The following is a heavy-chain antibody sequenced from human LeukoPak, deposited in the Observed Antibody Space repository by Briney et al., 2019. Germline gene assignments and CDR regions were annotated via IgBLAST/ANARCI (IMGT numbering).Heavy chain of an antibody. Sequence: QTGGSLRLSCAASGFTFSSYWMHWVRHAPGKGLVWVSRINTDGSSTSYADSVKGRFTISRDNAKNTLYLQMNSLRAEDTAVYYCARRGHGYGSPFDYWGQGTLVTVSS. CDR3: ARRGHGYGSPFDY. CDR1: GFTFSSYW. V-gene: IGHV3-74*01. J-gene: IGHJ4*02. CDR2: INTDGSST. D-gene: IGHD5-18*01.